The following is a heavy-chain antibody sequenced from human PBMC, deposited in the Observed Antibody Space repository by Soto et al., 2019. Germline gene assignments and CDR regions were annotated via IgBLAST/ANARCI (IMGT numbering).Heavy chain of an antibody. V-gene: IGHV4-4*02. CDR3: ARARQYCSSTSCYLGP. Sequence: SETLSLTCVVSGDSISSSNWWNWVRQPPGKGLEWIGEIHHSGSTSYNPSLKSRVTISVDKSKNQFSLKLNSVIAADTAVYYCARARQYCSSTSCYLGPWGQGTLVTVSS. CDR2: IHHSGST. CDR1: GDSISSSNW. J-gene: IGHJ5*02. D-gene: IGHD2-2*01.